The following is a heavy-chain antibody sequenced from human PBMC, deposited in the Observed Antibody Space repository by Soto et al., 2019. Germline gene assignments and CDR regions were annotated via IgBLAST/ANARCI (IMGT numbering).Heavy chain of an antibody. V-gene: IGHV4-31*03. J-gene: IGHJ3*02. D-gene: IGHD3-10*01. Sequence: QVQLQESGPGLVKPSQTLSLTCTVSGGSISSGGYFWSWIRQHPGKGLEWIGDINYSGSTYSNPSLESRVTISVDTSKNQFSLKLNSVTAADTAVYYCARDILLWFGELPPRAHDAFDIWGQGTMVTVSS. CDR3: ARDILLWFGELPPRAHDAFDI. CDR1: GGSISSGGYF. CDR2: INYSGST.